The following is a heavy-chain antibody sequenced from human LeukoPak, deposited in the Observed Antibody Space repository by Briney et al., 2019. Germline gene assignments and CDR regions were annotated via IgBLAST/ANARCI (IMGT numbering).Heavy chain of an antibody. CDR1: GFTVSSNY. CDR3: ARDVYDSSGYYSGY. D-gene: IGHD3-22*01. Sequence: GGSLRLSCAASGFTVSSNYMSWVRQAPGKGLEWVSVIYSGGSTYYADSVKGRFTISRDNSKNTLYLHMNSLRAEDTAVYYCARDVYDSSGYYSGYWGQGTLVTVSS. CDR2: IYSGGST. V-gene: IGHV3-53*01. J-gene: IGHJ4*02.